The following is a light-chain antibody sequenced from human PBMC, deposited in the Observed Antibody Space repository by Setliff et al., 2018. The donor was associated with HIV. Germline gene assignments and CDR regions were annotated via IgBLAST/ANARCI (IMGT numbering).Light chain of an antibody. CDR1: SSDIGAYNY. V-gene: IGLV2-14*01. CDR3: TSYTTTSTYV. Sequence: QSALTQPASVSGSPGQSITISCTGTSSDIGAYNYVSWYQHHPGKAPKLMIYEVSDRPSGVSNRFSGSKSGNTASLTISGLQAEGEADYYCTSYTTTSTYVFGTGTKV. CDR2: EVS. J-gene: IGLJ1*01.